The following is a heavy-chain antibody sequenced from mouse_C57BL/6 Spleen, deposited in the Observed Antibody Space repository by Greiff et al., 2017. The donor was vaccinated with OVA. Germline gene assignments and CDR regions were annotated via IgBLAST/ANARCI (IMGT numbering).Heavy chain of an antibody. D-gene: IGHD4-1*01. CDR3: APQLTGAMDY. CDR1: GFSLTSYG. J-gene: IGHJ4*01. CDR2: IWSGGST. V-gene: IGHV2-4*01. Sequence: VKLVESGPGLVQPSQSLSITCTVSGFSLTSYGVHWVRQPPGKGLEWLGVIWSGGSTDYNAAFISRLSISKDNSKSQVFFKMNSLQADDTAIYYCAPQLTGAMDYWGQGTSVTVSS.